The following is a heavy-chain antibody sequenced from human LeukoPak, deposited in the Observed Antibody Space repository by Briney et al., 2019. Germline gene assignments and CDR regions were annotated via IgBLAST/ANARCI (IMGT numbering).Heavy chain of an antibody. CDR2: IRVSGST. CDR1: GFTFSSYA. D-gene: IGHD6-13*01. CDR3: AKDRVEHYFDY. V-gene: IGHV3-23*01. Sequence: GGSLRLSCTTSGFTFSSYALSWVRQAPGKGLEWVSGIRVSGSTYYPDSVTGRFTISRDNSENTLYLQMNSLRAEDTAVYYCAKDRVEHYFDYWGQGTLVTVSS. J-gene: IGHJ4*02.